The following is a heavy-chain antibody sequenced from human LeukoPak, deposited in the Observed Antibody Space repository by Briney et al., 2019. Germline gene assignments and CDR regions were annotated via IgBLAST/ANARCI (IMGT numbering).Heavy chain of an antibody. D-gene: IGHD3-10*01. CDR1: GGSISSYY. V-gene: IGHV4-59*01. J-gene: IGHJ6*03. CDR2: IYYSGST. CDR3: ARSPYGSGSWYYYYYMDV. Sequence: PSETLSLTCTVSGGSISSYYWSWIRQPPGKGLEWIGYIYYSGSTNYNPSLKSRVTISVDTSKNQFSLKLSSVTAADTAVYYCARSPYGSGSWYYYYYMDVWGKGTTVTVSS.